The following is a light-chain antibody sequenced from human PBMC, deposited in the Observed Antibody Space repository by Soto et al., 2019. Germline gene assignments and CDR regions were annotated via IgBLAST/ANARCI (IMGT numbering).Light chain of an antibody. V-gene: IGKV1-27*01. J-gene: IGKJ1*01. CDR1: QGISSY. CDR3: QKYNSAPRT. CDR2: VAS. Sequence: DIQLTQSPSFLSASVGDRVTITCRASQGISSYLAWYQQKPGKVPKLLIYVASTLQSGVPSRFSGSGSGTDFTLTISSLQPEDVATYYCQKYNSAPRTFGQGTKVDIK.